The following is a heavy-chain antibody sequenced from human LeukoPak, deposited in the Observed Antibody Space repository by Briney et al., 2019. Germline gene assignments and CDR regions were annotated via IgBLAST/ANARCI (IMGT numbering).Heavy chain of an antibody. J-gene: IGHJ6*03. CDR3: ARVTVAATLYYYYYMDV. CDR1: GGSFSGYY. V-gene: IGHV4-34*01. D-gene: IGHD2-15*01. CDR2: INQSGST. Sequence: SETLSLTCAVCGGSFSGYYWSWIRQPPGKGLEWIGEINQSGSTNYNPSLKSRVTISVDTSKNQFSLKLSSVTAADTAVYYCARVTVAATLYYYYYMDVWGKGTTVTVSS.